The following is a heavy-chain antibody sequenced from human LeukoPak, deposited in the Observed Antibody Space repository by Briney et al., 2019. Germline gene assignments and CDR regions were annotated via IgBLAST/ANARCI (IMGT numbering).Heavy chain of an antibody. Sequence: SETLSLTCTVSGDSMSSYYWSWIRQPPGKGLEWIAYISYSGSTKYNPSLQNRVTISIDTSKDQFSLKLSTVTAADTAVYYCARVGSGSYPYMDVWGKGTTVTISS. V-gene: IGHV4-59*01. J-gene: IGHJ6*03. CDR3: ARVGSGSYPYMDV. CDR2: ISYSGST. CDR1: GDSMSSYY. D-gene: IGHD3-10*01.